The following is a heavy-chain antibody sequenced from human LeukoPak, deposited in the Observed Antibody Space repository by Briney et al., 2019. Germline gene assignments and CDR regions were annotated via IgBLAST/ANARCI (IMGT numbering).Heavy chain of an antibody. CDR1: GFTFSSYW. Sequence: GGSLRLSCAASGFTFSSYWMNWVRQAPGKGLEWLANIKQDGSQKYYVDSVKGRFTISRDNTKNSLYLQMNSLRAEDTAVYYCARGETGDSYANYWGQGTLVPVSS. D-gene: IGHD5-18*01. V-gene: IGHV3-7*01. CDR2: IKQDGSQK. CDR3: ARGETGDSYANY. J-gene: IGHJ4*02.